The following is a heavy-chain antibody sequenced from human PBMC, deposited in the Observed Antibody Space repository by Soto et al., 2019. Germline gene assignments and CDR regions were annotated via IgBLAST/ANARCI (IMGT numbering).Heavy chain of an antibody. CDR1: EFTFSDYW. CDR3: ATAGNYRFDT. J-gene: IGHJ4*01. Sequence: AGGSLRLSCTVSEFTFSDYWMHWVRQAPGKGLVWVSRINTDGTTTNYADSVKGRFTISRDNARNTLYLQMNSLRGEDTAVYYCATAGNYRFDTWGHGTLVTVSS. CDR2: INTDGTTT. V-gene: IGHV3-74*01. D-gene: IGHD3-16*02.